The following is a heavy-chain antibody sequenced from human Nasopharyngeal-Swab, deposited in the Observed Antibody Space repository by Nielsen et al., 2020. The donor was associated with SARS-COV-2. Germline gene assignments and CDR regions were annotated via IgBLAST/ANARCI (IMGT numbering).Heavy chain of an antibody. CDR3: ATGEIVGATLYFDY. Sequence: ASVKVSCKVSGYSLRNLALHWVRQAPGKGLEWMGGLHPEDGETIYTEKFQGRVTMTEDTSTDTAYLELASLKPEDTAVYYCATGEIVGATLYFDYWGQGTLVTVSS. CDR2: LHPEDGET. CDR1: GYSLRNLA. D-gene: IGHD1-26*01. V-gene: IGHV1-24*01. J-gene: IGHJ4*02.